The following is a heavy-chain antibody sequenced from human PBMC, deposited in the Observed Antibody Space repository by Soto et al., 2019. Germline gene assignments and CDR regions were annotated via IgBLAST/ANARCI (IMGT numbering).Heavy chain of an antibody. V-gene: IGHV3-33*01. D-gene: IGHD2-2*01. CDR2: IWYDGSNK. CDR1: GFTFISYG. CDR3: ARSYYQQSHRYYIPLANYFDY. J-gene: IGHJ4*02. Sequence: PGGSLRLSCAASGFTFISYGMHWVLQAPCKGLEWVAVIWYDGSNKYYADSVKGRFTISRDNSKNTLYLQMNSLRAEDTAVYYCARSYYQQSHRYYIPLANYFDYWGQGTLVTVSS.